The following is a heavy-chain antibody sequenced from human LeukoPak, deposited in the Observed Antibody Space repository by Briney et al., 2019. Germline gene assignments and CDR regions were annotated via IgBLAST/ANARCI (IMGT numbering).Heavy chain of an antibody. D-gene: IGHD4-17*01. CDR2: ISGSGGST. J-gene: IGHJ4*02. CDR1: GFTFSSYA. CDR3: ARAPTVTTSYYFDY. V-gene: IGHV3-23*01. Sequence: GGSLRLSCAASGFTFSSYAMSWVRQAPGKGLEWVSAISGSGGSTYYADSVKGRFTISRDNSKNTLYLQMNSLRAEDTAVYYCARAPTVTTSYYFDYWGQGTLVTVSS.